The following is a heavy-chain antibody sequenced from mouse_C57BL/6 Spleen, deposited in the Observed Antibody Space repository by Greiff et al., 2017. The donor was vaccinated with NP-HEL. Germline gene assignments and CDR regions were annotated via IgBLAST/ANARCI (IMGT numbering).Heavy chain of an antibody. Sequence: QVQLKESGAELARPGASVKLSCKASGYTFTSYGISWVKQRTGQGLEWIGEIYPRSGNTYYNEKFKGKATLTADKSSSTAYMELRSLTSEDSAVYFCARSSNSLPDYWGQGTTLTVSS. CDR3: ARSSNSLPDY. CDR2: IYPRSGNT. CDR1: GYTFTSYG. D-gene: IGHD2-1*01. J-gene: IGHJ2*01. V-gene: IGHV1-81*01.